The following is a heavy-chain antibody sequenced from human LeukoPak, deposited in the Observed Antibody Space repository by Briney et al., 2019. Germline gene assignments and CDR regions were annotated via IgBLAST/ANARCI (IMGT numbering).Heavy chain of an antibody. D-gene: IGHD3-22*01. CDR3: AKASGYHSDGFDI. J-gene: IGHJ3*02. CDR2: ISYDGSNQ. V-gene: IGHV3-30*18. CDR1: GFTFSHYG. Sequence: PGGSLRLSCAASGFTFSHYGMHWVRQAPGKGLEWVAVISYDGSNQYYADSVKGRFTISRDNFKNTLYLQMNSLRVEDTAVYYCAKASGYHSDGFDIWGQGTMVTVSS.